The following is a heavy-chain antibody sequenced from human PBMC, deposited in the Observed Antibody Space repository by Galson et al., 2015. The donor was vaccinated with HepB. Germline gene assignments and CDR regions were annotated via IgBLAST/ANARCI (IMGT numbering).Heavy chain of an antibody. Sequence: SLRLSCAASGFTFSSYAMSWVRQAPEEGLEWVSAISSSGGSTYYADSVKGRFTISRDSSKNTLYLQMNSLRAEDTAVYYCAKVVTTAIYFDYWGQGTLVTVSS. J-gene: IGHJ4*02. CDR3: AKVVTTAIYFDY. CDR2: ISSSGGST. V-gene: IGHV3-23*01. D-gene: IGHD4-11*01. CDR1: GFTFSSYA.